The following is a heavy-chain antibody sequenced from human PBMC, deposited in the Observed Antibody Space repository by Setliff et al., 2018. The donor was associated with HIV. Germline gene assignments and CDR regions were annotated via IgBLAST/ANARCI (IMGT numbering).Heavy chain of an antibody. J-gene: IGHJ6*03. Sequence: GGSLRLSCAASGFTFSNYALTWVRQAPGKGLEWASSISGSGGSTNYEDSVKGRFTISRDNSKNTLYLQMNSLRVEDTAVYYCARARLRNYYYYMDVWAKGTTVTVSS. V-gene: IGHV3-23*01. D-gene: IGHD5-12*01. CDR1: GFTFSNYA. CDR3: ARARLRNYYYYMDV. CDR2: ISGSGGST.